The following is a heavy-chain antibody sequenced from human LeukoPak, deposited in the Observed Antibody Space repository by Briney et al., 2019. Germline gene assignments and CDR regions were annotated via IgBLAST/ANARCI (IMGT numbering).Heavy chain of an antibody. CDR3: ARLHGCGMDV. Sequence: SETLSLTCIVSGGSINSHYWSWIRQPPGKGLEWIGYIYYSGSTNYNPSLKSRVTISVDTSKNQFSLKLSSVTAADTAVYYCARLHGCGMDVWGQGTTVTVSS. V-gene: IGHV4-59*08. CDR2: IYYSGST. D-gene: IGHD4-17*01. CDR1: GGSINSHY. J-gene: IGHJ6*02.